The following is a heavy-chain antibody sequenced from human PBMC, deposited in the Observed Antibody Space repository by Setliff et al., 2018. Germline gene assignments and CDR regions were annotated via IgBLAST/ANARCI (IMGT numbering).Heavy chain of an antibody. CDR3: ARDGGGDSDAFDI. V-gene: IGHV1-2*06. Sequence: ASVKVSCKASGYTFTGYYIYWVRQAPGQGLEWMGRINPSSGATIYAQKFQGRVTMTSDTSISTAYMELGRLRSDDTAVYFCARDGGGDSDAFDIWGQGTMVTVS. CDR2: INPSSGAT. D-gene: IGHD3-16*01. CDR1: GYTFTGYY. J-gene: IGHJ3*02.